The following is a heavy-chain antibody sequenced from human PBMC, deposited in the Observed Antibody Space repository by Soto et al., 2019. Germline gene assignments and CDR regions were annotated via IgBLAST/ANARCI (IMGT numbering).Heavy chain of an antibody. CDR3: ARSVVKDIGGSFDY. V-gene: IGHV1-46*01. J-gene: IGHJ4*02. CDR1: GYTFTSYY. D-gene: IGHD3-16*01. Sequence: GASVNVSCKSSGYTFTSYYIHWVRQAPGQGLEWMGIINPSGGSTSYAQKFQGRVTMTRDTSTSTVYMELSSLRSEDTAVYYCARSVVKDIGGSFDYWGQGTLVTVSS. CDR2: INPSGGST.